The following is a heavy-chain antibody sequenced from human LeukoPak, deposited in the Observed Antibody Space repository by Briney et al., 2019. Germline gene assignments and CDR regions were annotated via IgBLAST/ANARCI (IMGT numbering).Heavy chain of an antibody. CDR2: INHSGST. D-gene: IGHD3-9*01. CDR3: ARGPYYDILTGYPPRQYYYYYSMDV. Sequence: ASETLSLTCAVYGGSFSGYYWSWIRQPPGKGLEWIGEINHSGSTNYNPSPKSRVTISVDTSKNQFSMKLSSVTAADTAVYYCARGPYYDILTGYPPRQYYYYYSMDVWGQGTTVTVSS. J-gene: IGHJ6*02. V-gene: IGHV4-34*01. CDR1: GGSFSGYY.